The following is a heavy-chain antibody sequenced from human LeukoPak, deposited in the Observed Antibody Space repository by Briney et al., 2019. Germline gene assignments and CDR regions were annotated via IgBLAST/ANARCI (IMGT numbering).Heavy chain of an antibody. J-gene: IGHJ4*02. D-gene: IGHD3-22*01. V-gene: IGHV3-15*01. CDR1: GFTFSNAW. Sequence: GGSLRLSCAASGFTFSNAWMSWVRQAPGKGLEWVGRIKSKTDDGTTDYAAPVKGRFTISRDDSKNTLYLQMNSLKTEDTAVYYCTTEVEHYYDSSGYPNLQDYWGQGILVTVSS. CDR2: IKSKTDDGTT. CDR3: TTEVEHYYDSSGYPNLQDY.